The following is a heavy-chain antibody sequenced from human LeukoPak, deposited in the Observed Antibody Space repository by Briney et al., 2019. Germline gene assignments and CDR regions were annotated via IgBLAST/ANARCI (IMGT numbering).Heavy chain of an antibody. CDR3: ARVGFCSDSSCHAAGWYFDL. D-gene: IGHD2-15*01. CDR1: GFTFNSYW. CDR2: INQQGSEN. J-gene: IGHJ2*01. Sequence: GGSLRLSCAASGFTFNSYWMSWVRQAPGKGLEWVANINQQGSENYYLDSVKGRFTISRDNAENSLYLQMSSLRGEDTAVYSCARVGFCSDSSCHAAGWYFDLWGRGILVTVSS. V-gene: IGHV3-7*01.